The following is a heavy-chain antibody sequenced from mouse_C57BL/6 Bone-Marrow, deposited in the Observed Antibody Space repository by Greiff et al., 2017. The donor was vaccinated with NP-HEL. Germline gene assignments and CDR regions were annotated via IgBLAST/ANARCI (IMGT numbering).Heavy chain of an antibody. CDR1: GFTFSSYG. Sequence: DVMLVESGGDLVKPGGSLKLSCAASGFTFSSYGMSWVRQTPDKRLEWVATISSGGSYTYYPDSVKGRFTISRDNAKNTLYLQMSSLKSEDTAMYYCARQLRLYAMDYWGKGTSVTVSS. D-gene: IGHD3-2*02. CDR2: ISSGGSYT. CDR3: ARQLRLYAMDY. V-gene: IGHV5-6*02. J-gene: IGHJ4*01.